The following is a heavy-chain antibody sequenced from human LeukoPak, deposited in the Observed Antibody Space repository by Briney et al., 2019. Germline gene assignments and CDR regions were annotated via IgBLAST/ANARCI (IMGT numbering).Heavy chain of an antibody. D-gene: IGHD6-13*01. CDR1: GLTFSDYY. J-gene: IGHJ6*02. Sequence: PGGSLRLSCAASGLTFSDYYMSWIRQAPGKGLEWVSYISSSSSYTNYADSVKGRFTISRDNAKNSLYLQMNSLRAEDTAVYYRARDRAAATVLDVWGQGTTVTVSS. CDR2: ISSSSSYT. CDR3: ARDRAAATVLDV. V-gene: IGHV3-11*05.